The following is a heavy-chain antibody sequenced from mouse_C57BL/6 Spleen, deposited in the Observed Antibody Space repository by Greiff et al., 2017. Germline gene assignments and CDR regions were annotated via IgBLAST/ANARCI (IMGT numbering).Heavy chain of an antibody. CDR3: ARHEERYYYGSSYAMDY. CDR2: FYPGSGSI. Sequence: VQLQQSGAELVKPGASVKLSCKASGYTFTEYTIHWVKQRSGQGLEWIGWFYPGSGSIKYNEKFKDKATLTADKSSSTVYMELSRLTSEDSAVYFCARHEERYYYGSSYAMDYWGQGTSVTVSS. V-gene: IGHV1-62-2*01. J-gene: IGHJ4*01. CDR1: GYTFTEYT. D-gene: IGHD1-1*01.